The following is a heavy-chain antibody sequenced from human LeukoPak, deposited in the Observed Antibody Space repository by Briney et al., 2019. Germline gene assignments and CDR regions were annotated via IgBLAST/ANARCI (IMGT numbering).Heavy chain of an antibody. CDR3: ARDGANGGNTAMASDAFDI. D-gene: IGHD5-18*01. V-gene: IGHV1-2*04. J-gene: IGHJ3*02. CDR2: INPNSGGT. Sequence: ASVKVSCKASGYTFTGYYMHWVRQAPGQGLEWMGWINPNSGGTNYAQKFQGWVTMTRDTSISTAYMELSRLRSDDTAVYYCARDGANGGNTAMASDAFDIWGQGTMVTVSS. CDR1: GYTFTGYY.